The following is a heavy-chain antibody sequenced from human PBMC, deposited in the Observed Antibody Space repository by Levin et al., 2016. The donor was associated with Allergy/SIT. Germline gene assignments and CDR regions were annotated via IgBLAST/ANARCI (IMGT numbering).Heavy chain of an antibody. V-gene: IGHV3-33*01. CDR2: IWYDGSDK. J-gene: IGHJ6*02. CDR3: ARGVGPTGGDGLDV. Sequence: VRQAPGKGLEWVAVIWYDGSDKYYADSVKGRFTISRDNSKNTLYLQMNSLRGEDTAVYYCARGVGPTGGDGLDVWGQGTTVTVSS. D-gene: IGHD1-26*01.